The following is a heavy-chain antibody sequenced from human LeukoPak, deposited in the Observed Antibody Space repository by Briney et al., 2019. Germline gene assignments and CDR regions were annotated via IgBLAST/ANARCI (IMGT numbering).Heavy chain of an antibody. CDR1: GYTFTSYY. CDR3: AREGSAVATYNWFDP. D-gene: IGHD5-12*01. CDR2: INPSGGST. Sequence: ASVKVSCKASGYTFTSYYMHWVRQAPGQGLEWMGIINPSGGSTSYAQKFQGRVTITRDTSASTAYMELSSLRSEDTAVYYCAREGSAVATYNWFDPWGQGTLVTVSS. J-gene: IGHJ5*02. V-gene: IGHV1-46*01.